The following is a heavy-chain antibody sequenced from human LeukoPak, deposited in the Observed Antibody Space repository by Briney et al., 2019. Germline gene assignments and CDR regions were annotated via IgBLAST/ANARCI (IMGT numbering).Heavy chain of an antibody. D-gene: IGHD2-2*01. CDR1: GYTFTSYV. J-gene: IGHJ6*03. CDR2: ISAYNGNT. Sequence: ASVKVSCKASGYTFTSYVISWVRQAPGQGLEWMGWISAYNGNTNYAQKLQGRVTMTTDTSTSTAYMELRSLRSDDTAVYYCARDLWDIVVVPAATYYYYYYMDVWGKGTTVTVSS. CDR3: ARDLWDIVVVPAATYYYYYYMDV. V-gene: IGHV1-18*01.